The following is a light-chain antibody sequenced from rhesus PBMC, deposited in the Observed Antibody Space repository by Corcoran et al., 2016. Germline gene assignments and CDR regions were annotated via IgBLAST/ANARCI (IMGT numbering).Light chain of an antibody. Sequence: DIQMTQSPSSLSASVGDTVTITCQVSQSISSWLAWYQQKPGKAPNLLLYKASNLQSGVPSRFSGIGSGTDFTLTISRLQAEDFATYYCHQYATSPYSFGQGTKVEIK. CDR2: KAS. CDR3: HQYATSPYS. J-gene: IGKJ2*01. V-gene: IGKV1-22*01. CDR1: QSISSW.